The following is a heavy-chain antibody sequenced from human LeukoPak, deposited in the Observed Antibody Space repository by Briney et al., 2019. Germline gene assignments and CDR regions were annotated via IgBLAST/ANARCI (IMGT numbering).Heavy chain of an antibody. D-gene: IGHD6-19*01. CDR1: GGSFSGYY. V-gene: IGHV4-34*01. Sequence: SETLSLTCAVYGGSFSGYYWSWIRQPPGKGLEWIGEINHSGSTNYNPSLKSRVTISVDTSKNQFSLKLSSVTAADTAVYYCARGRVSSGWYGDAFDIWGQGTKVTVSS. CDR2: INHSGST. CDR3: ARGRVSSGWYGDAFDI. J-gene: IGHJ3*02.